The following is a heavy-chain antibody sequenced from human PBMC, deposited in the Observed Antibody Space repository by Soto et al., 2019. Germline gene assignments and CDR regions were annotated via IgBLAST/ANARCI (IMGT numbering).Heavy chain of an antibody. D-gene: IGHD3-16*01. CDR2: IYYSGST. CDR1: GGSISSYY. V-gene: IGHV4-59*08. CDR3: ARHMVPYYDYIWGSYLVAFDI. Sequence: SETLSLTCTVSGGSISSYYWSWIRQPPGKGLEWIGYIYYSGSTNYNPSLKSRVTISVDTSKNQFSLKLSSVTAADTAVYYCARHMVPYYDYIWGSYLVAFDIWGQGTMVTVSS. J-gene: IGHJ3*02.